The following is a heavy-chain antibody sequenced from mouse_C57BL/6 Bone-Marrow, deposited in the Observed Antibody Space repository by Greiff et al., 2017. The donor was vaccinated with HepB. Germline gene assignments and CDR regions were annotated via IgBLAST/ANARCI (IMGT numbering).Heavy chain of an antibody. D-gene: IGHD3-1*01. Sequence: VQLQQPGAELVMPGASVKLSCKASGYTFTSYWMHWVKQRPGQGLEWIGEIDPSDSYTNYNQKFKGKSTLTVDKSSSTAYMQLSSLTSEDSAVYYCARLWRGFFAYWGQGTLVTVSA. CDR2: IDPSDSYT. J-gene: IGHJ3*01. V-gene: IGHV1-69*01. CDR1: GYTFTSYW. CDR3: ARLWRGFFAY.